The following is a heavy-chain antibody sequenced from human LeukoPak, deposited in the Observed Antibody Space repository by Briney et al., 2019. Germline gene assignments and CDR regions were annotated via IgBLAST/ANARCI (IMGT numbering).Heavy chain of an antibody. CDR1: GGSISSYY. Sequence: SETLSLTCTVSGGSISSYYWSWIRQPPGKGLEWIGYIYYSGSTNYNPSLKSRVTISVDTSKNQFSLKLSSVTAADTAVYYCARVAGDSSSWYRSSPYFDYWGQGTLVTVSS. J-gene: IGHJ4*02. V-gene: IGHV4-59*01. CDR3: ARVAGDSSSWYRSSPYFDY. D-gene: IGHD6-13*01. CDR2: IYYSGST.